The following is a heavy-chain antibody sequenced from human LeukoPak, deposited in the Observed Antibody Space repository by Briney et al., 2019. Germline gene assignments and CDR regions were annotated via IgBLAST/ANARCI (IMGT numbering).Heavy chain of an antibody. CDR1: GFTFSAYA. V-gene: IGHV3-23*01. CDR3: AKYTPANYYGSGSIFDY. Sequence: PGGSLRLSCAASGFTFSAYAMSWVRQAPGKGLEWVSVITGSGDDTYYADSVKGRFTISRDSSRNTLYLQMNSLRAEDTAVYYCAKYTPANYYGSGSIFDYWGQGALVNVSS. J-gene: IGHJ4*02. CDR2: ITGSGDDT. D-gene: IGHD3-10*01.